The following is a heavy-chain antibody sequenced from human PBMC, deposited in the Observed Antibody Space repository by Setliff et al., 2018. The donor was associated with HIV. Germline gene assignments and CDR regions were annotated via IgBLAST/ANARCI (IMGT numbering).Heavy chain of an antibody. V-gene: IGHV3-23*01. D-gene: IGHD3-10*01. J-gene: IGHJ4*02. CDR2: ISGSGSDT. Sequence: GGSLRLSCAASGFTFSNAWMTWVRQAPGKGLECVAVISGSGSDTYYADSVKGRFVISREKSKSTLYLQMNSLRAEDTAVYYCAKKTAAYTSGSWLHYWGQGTLVTVSS. CDR1: GFTFSNAW. CDR3: AKKTAAYTSGSWLHY.